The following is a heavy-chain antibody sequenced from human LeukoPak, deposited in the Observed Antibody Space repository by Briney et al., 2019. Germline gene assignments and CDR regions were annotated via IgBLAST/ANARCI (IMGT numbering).Heavy chain of an antibody. Sequence: PGRSLRLSCAASGFTFSDYAMHWVRHAPGKGLEWVAVISYDESNKYYADSVKGRFTISRDNSKNTLYLQMNSLRVEDTAVYYCAKDKYTSGNNWFDPWGQRTLVTVSS. V-gene: IGHV3-30-3*01. D-gene: IGHD6-25*01. J-gene: IGHJ5*02. CDR3: AKDKYTSGNNWFDP. CDR2: ISYDESNK. CDR1: GFTFSDYA.